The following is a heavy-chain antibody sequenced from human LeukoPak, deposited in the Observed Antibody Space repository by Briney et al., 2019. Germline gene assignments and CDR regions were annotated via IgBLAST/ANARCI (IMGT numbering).Heavy chain of an antibody. CDR1: TGSMNTFF. CDR3: ARGNELTKTSGHYSFDY. CDR2: VSGSGTA. V-gene: IGHV4-4*07. D-gene: IGHD1-1*01. J-gene: IGHJ4*02. Sequence: SETLSLTCTVSTGSMNTFFWTWVRQPAGKGLEWIGRVSGSGTAYHNPSLGSRVSISLDTSNNQLFLKVISVTAADTAVYYCARGNELTKTSGHYSFDYWSQGVLVSVSS.